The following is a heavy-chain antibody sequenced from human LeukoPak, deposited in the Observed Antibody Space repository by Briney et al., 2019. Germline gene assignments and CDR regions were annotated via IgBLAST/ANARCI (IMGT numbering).Heavy chain of an antibody. CDR1: GFTFSTYG. V-gene: IGHV3-30*02. CDR3: AKAGTQQWLLFVGVY. Sequence: PGGSLRLSCSASGFTFSTYGMLWVRQAPGQGPEWVALIRYDGSNKYYADSVKGRFTISRDNSKNTLYLQMNSLRVEDTATYYCAKAGTQQWLLFVGVYWGQGALVTVSS. J-gene: IGHJ4*02. CDR2: IRYDGSNK. D-gene: IGHD6-19*01.